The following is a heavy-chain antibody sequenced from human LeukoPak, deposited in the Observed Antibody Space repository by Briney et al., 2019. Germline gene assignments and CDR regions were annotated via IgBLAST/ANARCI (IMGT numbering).Heavy chain of an antibody. CDR3: ARVGLVRGAPDYYFDY. CDR2: IDGSGNT. V-gene: IGHV4-4*07. CDR1: GGSISNYF. J-gene: IGHJ4*02. D-gene: IGHD3-10*01. Sequence: SETLSLTCSVSGGSISNYFWIWIRQPAGKGPEWIGRIDGSGNTNYNPSLKSRVTMSVDTSKNQFSLKLNSVTAADTAVYYCARVGLVRGAPDYYFDYWGQGTLVTVSS.